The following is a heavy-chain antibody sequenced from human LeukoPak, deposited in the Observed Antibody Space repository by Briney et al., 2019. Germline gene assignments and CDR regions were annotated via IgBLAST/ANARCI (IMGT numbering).Heavy chain of an antibody. CDR1: GFTFSDYY. D-gene: IGHD6-19*01. CDR2: ISSIGSTI. Sequence: GGSLRLSCAASGFTFSDYYMSWIRQAPGKGLEWVSYISSIGSTIYYADSVKGRFTISRDNAKNSLYLQMNSLRAEDTAVYCCASCSIAVAGSPGYWGQGTLVTVSS. CDR3: ASCSIAVAGSPGY. V-gene: IGHV3-11*04. J-gene: IGHJ4*02.